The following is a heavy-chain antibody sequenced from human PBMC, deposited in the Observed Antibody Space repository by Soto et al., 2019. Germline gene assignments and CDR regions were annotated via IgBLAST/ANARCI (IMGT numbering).Heavy chain of an antibody. V-gene: IGHV5-51*01. Sequence: GESLKISCKGSGYSFTSYWIAWVRQMPGKGLEWMGIIYPGDSDTRYSPSFQGQVTISADKSISTAYLQWSSLKASDTAMYYCARAWGFGRAHNWFGPWGQGTLVTVSS. D-gene: IGHD7-27*01. CDR3: ARAWGFGRAHNWFGP. CDR2: IYPGDSDT. CDR1: GYSFTSYW. J-gene: IGHJ5*02.